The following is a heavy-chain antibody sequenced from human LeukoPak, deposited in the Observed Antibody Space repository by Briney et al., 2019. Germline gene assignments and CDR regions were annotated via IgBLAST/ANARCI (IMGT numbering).Heavy chain of an antibody. CDR1: GFTFSSYS. Sequence: GGSLRLSWAASGFTFSSYSMNWVRQAPEKGLEWVSSISSSSYIYYADSVMGRFTISRDNAKNSLYLQMNSLRAEDTAVYYCARAAMVVAATFLDYWGQGTLVTVSS. CDR2: ISSSSYI. V-gene: IGHV3-21*01. J-gene: IGHJ4*02. CDR3: ARAAMVVAATFLDY. D-gene: IGHD2-15*01.